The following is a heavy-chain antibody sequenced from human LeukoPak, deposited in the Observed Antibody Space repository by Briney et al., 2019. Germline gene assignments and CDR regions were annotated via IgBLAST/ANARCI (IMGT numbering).Heavy chain of an antibody. D-gene: IGHD3-10*01. Sequence: SETLSLTCTVTGGSISNYYWSWIRQPPGKGLEWIGYIYYSGSTNYNPSLKSRVTISVDTSKNQFSLKLSSVTAADTAVYYCARERITMVRGVIVQDAFDIWGQGTMVTVSS. J-gene: IGHJ3*02. CDR2: IYYSGST. CDR1: GGSISNYY. V-gene: IGHV4-59*01. CDR3: ARERITMVRGVIVQDAFDI.